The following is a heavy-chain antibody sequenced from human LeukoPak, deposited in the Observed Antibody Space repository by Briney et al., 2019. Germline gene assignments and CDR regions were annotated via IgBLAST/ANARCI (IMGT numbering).Heavy chain of an antibody. V-gene: IGHV4-34*01. Sequence: PSETLSLTCAVYGGSFSGYYWSWIRQPPGTGLEWIGEINHSGSTNYNPSLKSRVTISVDTSKNQFSLKLSSVTAADTAVYYCARFRHYDFWSGYYQSAGYFDYWGQGTLVTVSS. CDR1: GGSFSGYY. CDR3: ARFRHYDFWSGYYQSAGYFDY. D-gene: IGHD3-3*01. CDR2: INHSGST. J-gene: IGHJ4*02.